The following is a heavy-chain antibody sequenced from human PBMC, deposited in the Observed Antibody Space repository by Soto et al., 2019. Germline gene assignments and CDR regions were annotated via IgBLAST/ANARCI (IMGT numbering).Heavy chain of an antibody. CDR1: GFTFSSYA. Sequence: GGSLRLSCAASGFTFSSYAMSWVRQAPGKGLEWVSAISGSGGSTYYADSVKGRFTISRDNSKNTLYLQMNSLRAEDTAVYYCAKDLSFMIVVVIGARAEFDAFDIWGQGTMVTVSS. CDR3: AKDLSFMIVVVIGARAEFDAFDI. CDR2: ISGSGGST. V-gene: IGHV3-23*01. J-gene: IGHJ3*02. D-gene: IGHD3-22*01.